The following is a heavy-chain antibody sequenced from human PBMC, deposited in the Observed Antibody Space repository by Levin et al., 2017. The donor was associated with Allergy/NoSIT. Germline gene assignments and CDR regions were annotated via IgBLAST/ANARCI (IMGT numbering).Heavy chain of an antibody. CDR3: ARGAFRYSRGGSGDP. CDR1: GGSISSGDYY. V-gene: IGHV4-30-4*01. CDR2: IYYSGST. D-gene: IGHD6-13*01. J-gene: IGHJ5*02. Sequence: SQTLSLTCTVSGGSISSGDYYWSWIRQPPGKGLEWIGYIYYSGSTYYNPSLKSRVTISVDTSKNQFSLKLSSVTAADTAVYYCARGAFRYSRGGSGDPWGQGTLVTVSS.